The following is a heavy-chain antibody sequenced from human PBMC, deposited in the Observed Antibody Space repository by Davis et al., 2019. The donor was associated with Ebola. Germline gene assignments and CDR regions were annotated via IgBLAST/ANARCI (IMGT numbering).Heavy chain of an antibody. CDR3: AKDFRDITMMTGYYYYGMGV. D-gene: IGHD3-22*01. J-gene: IGHJ6*02. CDR2: ISYDGSNK. CDR1: GFTFSSYG. Sequence: GESLKISCAASGFTFSSYGMHWVRQAPGKGLEWVAVISYDGSNKYYADSVKGRFTISRDNSKNTLYLQMNSLRAEDTAVYYCAKDFRDITMMTGYYYYGMGVWGQGTTVTVSS. V-gene: IGHV3-30*18.